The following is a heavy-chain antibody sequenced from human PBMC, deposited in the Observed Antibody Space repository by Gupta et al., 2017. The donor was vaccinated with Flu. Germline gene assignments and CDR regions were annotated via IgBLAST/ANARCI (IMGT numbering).Heavy chain of an antibody. CDR3: ARSGDFFDN. D-gene: IGHD4-17*01. V-gene: IGHV4-39*01. CDR2: VYYVGSS. J-gene: IGHJ4*02. Sequence: HLQESAPGLVTPSDTLSVASLVPGGSMVRRDHHWCWIRLAPPEGLEYIGSVYYVGSSYYNVFLESRVTVSIDASKHQFSLKLSSVTPTDTAVYYCARSGDFFDNWGQGALVTVSS. CDR1: GGSMVRRDHH.